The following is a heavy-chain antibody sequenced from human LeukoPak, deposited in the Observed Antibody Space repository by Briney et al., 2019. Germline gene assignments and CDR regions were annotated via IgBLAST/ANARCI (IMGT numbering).Heavy chain of an antibody. CDR1: GGSISSYY. CDR2: IYTSGST. V-gene: IGHV4-4*07. CDR3: ARLRSGSSGYYSMDV. J-gene: IGHJ6*02. Sequence: SETLSLTCTVSGGSISSYYWSWIRQPAGKGLEWIGRIYTSGSTNYNPSLKSRVTISVDTSKNKFSLKMSAVTAADTAVYHCARLRSGSSGYYSMDVWGQGTTVTVSS. D-gene: IGHD3-22*01.